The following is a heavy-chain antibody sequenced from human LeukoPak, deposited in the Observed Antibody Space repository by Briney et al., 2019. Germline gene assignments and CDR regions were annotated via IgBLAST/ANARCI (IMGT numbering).Heavy chain of an antibody. V-gene: IGHV3-53*01. J-gene: IGHJ4*02. Sequence: GGSLRLSCAASGFTVSSNYMSWVRQAPGEGLEWVSVIYSGGSTYYADSVQGRFTISRDSSKNTLYLQMNSLRAGDTAVYYCARGPRVGWQHLVPPHPPYYFDYWGPGTLVTVSS. D-gene: IGHD6-13*01. CDR3: ARGPRVGWQHLVPPHPPYYFDY. CDR1: GFTVSSNY. CDR2: IYSGGST.